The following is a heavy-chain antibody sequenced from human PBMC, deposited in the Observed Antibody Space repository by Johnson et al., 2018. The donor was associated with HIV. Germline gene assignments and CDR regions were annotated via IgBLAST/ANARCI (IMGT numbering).Heavy chain of an antibody. D-gene: IGHD5-18*01. J-gene: IGHJ3*02. CDR1: GFTFSDHW. Sequence: EVQLVESGGGFVQPGGSLKLSCAASGFTFSDHWMYWVRQAPGKGLVWVSRIKSDGRSTNYADSVKGRFTISRDNAKNTLYLQMNSLRADDTAVYYCAILPSGYSRDGFNSWGQGTMVTVSS. CDR2: IKSDGRST. CDR3: AILPSGYSRDGFNS. V-gene: IGHV3-74*01.